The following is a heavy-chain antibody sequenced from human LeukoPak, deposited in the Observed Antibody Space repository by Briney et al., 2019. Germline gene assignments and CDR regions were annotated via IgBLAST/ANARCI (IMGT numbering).Heavy chain of an antibody. J-gene: IGHJ4*02. V-gene: IGHV3-53*04. CDR1: GLTVSSNY. D-gene: IGHD6-19*01. CDR3: ARGGTPGYSSGRIDY. CDR2: IYSAGNT. Sequence: GGSLRLSCVASGLTVSSNYMSWVRQAPGKGLEWVSVIYSAGNTYYADSVKGRFTISRRNSENTLYLQMNSLRVEDTAVYYCARGGTPGYSSGRIDYWGQGTLVTVSS.